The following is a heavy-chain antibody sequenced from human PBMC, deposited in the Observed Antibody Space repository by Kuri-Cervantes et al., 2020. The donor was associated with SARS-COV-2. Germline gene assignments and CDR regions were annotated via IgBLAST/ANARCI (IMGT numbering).Heavy chain of an antibody. D-gene: IGHD3-3*01. V-gene: IGHV1-2*02. Sequence: ASVKVSCKASGYTFTGYHMHGVRQAPGQGLEWMGWINPNSGSTNYAQKFQGRVTITRDTFISTAYMALSRLRSDDTAVYYLGRVPYYGPLDYWGQGTLVTVSS. CDR1: GYTFTGYH. CDR2: INPNSGST. CDR3: GRVPYYGPLDY. J-gene: IGHJ4*02.